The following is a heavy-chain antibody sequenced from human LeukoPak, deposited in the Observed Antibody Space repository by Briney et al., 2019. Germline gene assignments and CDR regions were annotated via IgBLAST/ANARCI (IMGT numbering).Heavy chain of an antibody. V-gene: IGHV4-61*01. CDR3: ARDFRWLQD. D-gene: IGHD5-24*01. J-gene: IGHJ4*02. CDR2: IYYSGST. Sequence: SETLSLTCTVSGGSISTTSYYWGWIRQPPGKGLEWIGYIYYSGSTNYNPSLKSRATISVDTSKNQFSLKLSSVTAADTAVYYCARDFRWLQDWGQGTLVTVSS. CDR1: GGSISTTSYY.